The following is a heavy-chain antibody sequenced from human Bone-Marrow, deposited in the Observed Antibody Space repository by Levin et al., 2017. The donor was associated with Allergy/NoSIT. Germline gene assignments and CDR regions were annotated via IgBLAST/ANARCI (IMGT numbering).Heavy chain of an antibody. J-gene: IGHJ4*02. Sequence: PSETLSLTCTVSGGSISSSTHYWGWVRQPPGRGLEWVGSIYYTGPTYYSSSLKSRVTISVDRSKNQFSLKLTSVTAADTAVYFCAREADLIGARAPFDYWGQGTLVTVSS. CDR3: AREADLIGARAPFDY. D-gene: IGHD6-6*01. CDR1: GGSISSSTHY. V-gene: IGHV4-39*07. CDR2: IYYTGPT.